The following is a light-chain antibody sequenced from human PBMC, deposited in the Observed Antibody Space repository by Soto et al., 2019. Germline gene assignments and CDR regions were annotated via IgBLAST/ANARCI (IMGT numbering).Light chain of an antibody. V-gene: IGKV3-11*01. CDR1: QSVSSY. CDR3: QQRSNSYT. CDR2: DAS. J-gene: IGKJ2*01. Sequence: EIVLTQSPATLSLSPGERATLSCSASQSVSSYLAWYQQKPGQAPRLLIYDASNRATGIPARFSGSGSGTDFTLTISSLEPEDFPVYYCQQRSNSYTFGQGTKLEIK.